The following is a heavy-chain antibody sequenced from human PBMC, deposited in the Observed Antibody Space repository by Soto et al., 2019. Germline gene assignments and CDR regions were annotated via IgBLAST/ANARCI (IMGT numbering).Heavy chain of an antibody. V-gene: IGHV3-43D*04. CDR2: ISWDGSKS. D-gene: IGHD2-2*02. Sequence: EVQLVESGGVVVQPGGSLRLSCGASGFTFYDYAMHWVRQPPGKGLEWVSLISWDGSKSYYADSVKGRFIISRDNSKESRSLLTTSLGTEDSGMYYSAKDFCSGATTGCYTRLDSSGQGTQVTVSS. CDR3: AKDFCSGATTGCYTRLDS. CDR1: GFTFYDYA. J-gene: IGHJ4*02.